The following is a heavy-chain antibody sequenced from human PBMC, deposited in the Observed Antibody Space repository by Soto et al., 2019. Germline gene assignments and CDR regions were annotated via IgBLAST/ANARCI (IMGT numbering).Heavy chain of an antibody. CDR2: IYQSGST. Sequence: QLQLQVSGSGLVKPSQTLSLTCAVSGGSISSGGYSWSWIRQPPGKGLEWIGYIYQSGSTYYNPSLKSRVTISVDRSKNQFSLKLSSVTAADTAVYYCAREGGPILMDVWGQGTTVTVSS. J-gene: IGHJ6*02. CDR1: GGSISSGGYS. D-gene: IGHD1-26*01. CDR3: AREGGPILMDV. V-gene: IGHV4-30-2*01.